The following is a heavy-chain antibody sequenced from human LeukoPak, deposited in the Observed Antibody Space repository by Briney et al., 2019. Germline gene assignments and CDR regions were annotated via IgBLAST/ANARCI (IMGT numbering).Heavy chain of an antibody. D-gene: IGHD4-11*01. V-gene: IGHV4-38-2*02. CDR3: VRVPTTVDNYYMDV. Sequence: SETLSLTCTVSGYSISSGYYWGWIRQSPGKGLEWIGSIYHSGSTYCNPSLKSRVTISVDTSKNQFSLKLSSVTAADTAVYYCVRVPTTVDNYYMDVWGKGTTVTVSS. CDR2: IYHSGST. J-gene: IGHJ6*03. CDR1: GYSISSGYY.